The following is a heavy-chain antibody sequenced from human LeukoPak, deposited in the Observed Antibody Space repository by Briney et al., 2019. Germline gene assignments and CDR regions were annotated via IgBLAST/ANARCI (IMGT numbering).Heavy chain of an antibody. D-gene: IGHD5-18*01. CDR3: ADLGYSYGYEDY. CDR2: ISYDGSNK. Sequence: GGSLRLSCAASGFTFSSYAMHWVRQAPGKGLEWVAVISYDGSNKYYADSVKGRFTISRDNSKNPLYLQMNSLRAEDTAVYYCADLGYSYGYEDYWGQGTLVTVSS. V-gene: IGHV3-30-3*01. CDR1: GFTFSSYA. J-gene: IGHJ4*02.